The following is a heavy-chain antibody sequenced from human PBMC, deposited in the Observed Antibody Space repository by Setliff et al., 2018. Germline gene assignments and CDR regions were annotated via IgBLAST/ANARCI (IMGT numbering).Heavy chain of an antibody. Sequence: WASVKVSCKASGGTLSGYAFSWVRQAPGQGLEWMGYINTYNGDTYYAQKLQGRVTMTTDASSSTAYMELTSLGSDDTAMYYCARDADHYDTDENPIFDYWGQGTLVTVSS. D-gene: IGHD3-9*01. CDR2: INTYNGDT. CDR1: GGTLSGYA. J-gene: IGHJ4*02. CDR3: ARDADHYDTDENPIFDY. V-gene: IGHV1-18*01.